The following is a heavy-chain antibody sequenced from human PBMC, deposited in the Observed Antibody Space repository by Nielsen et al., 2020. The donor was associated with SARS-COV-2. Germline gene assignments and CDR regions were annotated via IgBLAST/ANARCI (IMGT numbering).Heavy chain of an antibody. CDR2: ISAYNGNT. V-gene: IGHV1-18*01. D-gene: IGHD2-8*01. Sequence: ASVKVSCKASGYTFTSYAMHWVRQAPGQRLEWMGWISAYNGNTNYAQKLQGRVTMTTDTSTSTAYMELRSLRSDDTAVYYCARDAPDLDIVLMVYAMGGSYYGMDVWGQGTTVTVSS. CDR3: ARDAPDLDIVLMVYAMGGSYYGMDV. J-gene: IGHJ6*02. CDR1: GYTFTSYA.